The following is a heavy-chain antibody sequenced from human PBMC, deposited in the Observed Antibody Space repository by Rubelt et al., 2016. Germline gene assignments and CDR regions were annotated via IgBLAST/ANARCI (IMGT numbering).Heavy chain of an antibody. Sequence: QVQLQQWGAGLLKPSETLSLTCAVYGGSFSGYYWSWIRQPPGKGLEWIGEINHSGSTNYNPSLKTRDTLSVDTSMNHVSMKLGSVTAADTAVYYCARGEPTTEWYYWGQGTLVTVSS. V-gene: IGHV4-34*01. J-gene: IGHJ4*02. CDR2: INHSGST. CDR3: ARGEPTTEWYY. CDR1: GGSFSGYY. D-gene: IGHD1-1*01.